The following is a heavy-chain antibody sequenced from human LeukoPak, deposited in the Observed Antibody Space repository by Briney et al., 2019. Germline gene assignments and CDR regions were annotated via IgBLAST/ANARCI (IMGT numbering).Heavy chain of an antibody. CDR2: IDPNKGDT. V-gene: IGHV1-2*02. D-gene: IGHD1-26*01. J-gene: IGHJ4*02. CDR1: GYTFTGYY. CDR3: ARDRSITEKYSGRYFHDY. Sequence: GASVKVSCKASGYTFTGYYLHWVRQAPGQGLEWMGWIDPNKGDTKYTQKSQDRVSMTRDTSFSTAYMELSRLTPDDTAVYYCARDRSITEKYSGRYFHDYWGQGSLVTVSS.